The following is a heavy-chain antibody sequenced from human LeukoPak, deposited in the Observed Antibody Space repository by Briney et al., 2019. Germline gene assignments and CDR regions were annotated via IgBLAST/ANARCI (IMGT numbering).Heavy chain of an antibody. CDR3: AREGSDEWELLSA. CDR1: GRSFSGYY. Sequence: SETLSLTCAVYGRSFSGYYSSWIGQPPGKGLEWIGEINHSGSTNYNPFLKSRVTIAVDTSKNQFSLKLSSVTAADTAVYYCAREGSDEWELLSAWGQGTLVTVSS. J-gene: IGHJ5*02. D-gene: IGHD1-26*01. V-gene: IGHV4-34*01. CDR2: INHSGST.